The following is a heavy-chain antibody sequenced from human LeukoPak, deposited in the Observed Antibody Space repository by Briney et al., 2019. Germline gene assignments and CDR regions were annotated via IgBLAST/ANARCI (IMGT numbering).Heavy chain of an antibody. Sequence: GGSLRLSCAASGLTVSNYTMGWVRQAPGKGLEWVSSISSSSIYRYFADSVKGRFTISRDNAKNSLYLQMNSLRAEDTAVYYCARNGGSYYPAPFDYWGQGTLVTVSS. V-gene: IGHV3-21*01. J-gene: IGHJ4*02. D-gene: IGHD1-26*01. CDR3: ARNGGSYYPAPFDY. CDR1: GLTVSNYT. CDR2: ISSSSIYR.